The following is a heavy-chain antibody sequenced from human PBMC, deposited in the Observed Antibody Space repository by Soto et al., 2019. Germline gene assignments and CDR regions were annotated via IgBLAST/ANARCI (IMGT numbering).Heavy chain of an antibody. CDR3: AREAGWQRMVPYD. J-gene: IGHJ4*02. CDR2: ISGFNGDT. V-gene: IGHV1-18*04. Sequence: QGQLVQSGTEVKNPGDTVNVSCKAFGYTFPSYGFTWVRQVPGQGLEWLGWISGFNGDTQYAQTVKGRLTVTTDTSTTTVHMELRSLTPADTAVYYCAREAGWQRMVPYDWGQGTLVTVS. CDR1: GYTFPSYG. D-gene: IGHD6-25*01.